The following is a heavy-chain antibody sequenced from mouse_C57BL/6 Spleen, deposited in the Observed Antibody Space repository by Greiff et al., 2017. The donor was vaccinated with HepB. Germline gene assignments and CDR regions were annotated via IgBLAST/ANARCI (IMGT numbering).Heavy chain of an antibody. J-gene: IGHJ1*03. CDR2: IDPSDSET. CDR3: ARGYYYGSPYFDV. D-gene: IGHD1-1*01. Sequence: QVQLQQPGAELVRPGSSVKLSCKASGYTFTSYWLHWVKQRPIQGLEWIGNIDPSDSETHYNQKFKDKATLTVDKSSSTAYMQLSSLTSEDSAVYYCARGYYYGSPYFDVWGTGTTVTVSS. V-gene: IGHV1-52*01. CDR1: GYTFTSYW.